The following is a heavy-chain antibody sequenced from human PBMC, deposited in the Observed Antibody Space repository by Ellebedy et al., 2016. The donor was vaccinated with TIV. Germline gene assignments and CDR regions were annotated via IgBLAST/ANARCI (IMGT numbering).Heavy chain of an antibody. J-gene: IGHJ5*02. V-gene: IGHV4-34*01. Sequence: MPSETLSLTCAVSGGSLRGYYWSWIRQPPGKGLEWIGEINPSGVINSDPSLKSRVTISADTSKNQVSLRLSSVSAADTAIYFCAKGLAGLTLWFDHWGPGTLVTVSS. CDR3: AKGLAGLTLWFDH. CDR2: INPSGVI. CDR1: GGSLRGYY. D-gene: IGHD2-8*01.